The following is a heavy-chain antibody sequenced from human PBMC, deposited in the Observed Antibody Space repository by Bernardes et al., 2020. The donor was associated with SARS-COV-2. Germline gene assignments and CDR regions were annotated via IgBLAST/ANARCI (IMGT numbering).Heavy chain of an antibody. D-gene: IGHD1-1*01. CDR2: IIPILGIA. Sequence: SVKVSCKASGGTFSSYAISWVRQAPGQGLEWMGRIIPILGIANYAQKFQGRVTITADKSTSTAYMELSSLRSEDTAVYYCARSDPRDGYKGTNRRALDYWGQGTLVTVSS. CDR3: ARSDPRDGYKGTNRRALDY. J-gene: IGHJ4*02. V-gene: IGHV1-69*04. CDR1: GGTFSSYA.